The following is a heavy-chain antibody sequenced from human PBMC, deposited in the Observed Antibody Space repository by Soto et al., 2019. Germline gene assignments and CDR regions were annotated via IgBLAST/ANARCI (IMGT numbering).Heavy chain of an antibody. D-gene: IGHD6-19*01. CDR1: GVSVTSGSHH. J-gene: IGHJ1*01. V-gene: IGHV4-61*01. Sequence: QVQVQESGPGLVKPSETLSLTCAVSGVSVTSGSHHFLWIRQPPGKGLEWNGQTGSTNYNPSLKSRISISLATSKNQFSLKLSSVTSADTAVYYCGVYKAGSGGNGDCGQGTLVTISS. CDR2: QTGST. CDR3: GVYKAGSGGNGD.